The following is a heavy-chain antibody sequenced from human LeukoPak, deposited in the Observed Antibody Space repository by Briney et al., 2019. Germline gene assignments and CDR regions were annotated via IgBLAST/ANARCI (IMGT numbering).Heavy chain of an antibody. CDR3: ATTRSDWFDYFDY. V-gene: IGHV1-46*01. CDR1: GYTFTRYY. J-gene: IGHJ4*02. CDR2: INPSGGST. D-gene: IGHD3-9*01. Sequence: ASVKASCKASGYTFTRYYMHWVRQAPGQGLEWMGIINPSGGSTSYAQKFQGRVTMTRDMSTSTVYMELSSLRSEDTAVYYCATTRSDWFDYFDYWGQGTLVTVSS.